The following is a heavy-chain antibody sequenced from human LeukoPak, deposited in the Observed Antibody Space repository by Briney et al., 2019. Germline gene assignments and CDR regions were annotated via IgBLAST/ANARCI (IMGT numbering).Heavy chain of an antibody. Sequence: SETLSLTCTVSGGSISSSSYYWGWIRQPPGKGLEWIGSIYYSGSTYYNPSLKSRVTISVDTSKNQFSLKLSSVTAADTAVYYCARSSAARPRTFDYWGQGTLVTVSS. J-gene: IGHJ4*02. CDR2: IYYSGST. V-gene: IGHV4-39*01. CDR1: GGSISSSSYY. CDR3: ARSSAARPRTFDY. D-gene: IGHD2-2*01.